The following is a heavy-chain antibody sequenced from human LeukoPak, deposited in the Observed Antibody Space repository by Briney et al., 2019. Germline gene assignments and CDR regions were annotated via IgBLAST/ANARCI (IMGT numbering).Heavy chain of an antibody. CDR1: GFTDITND. CDR2: LYSDGNT. CDR3: ARGVEPLAASTLAY. D-gene: IGHD2-15*01. Sequence: GGSLRLSCAASGFTDITNDMTWVRQAPGKGLEWVSVLYSDGNTKYADSVQGRFTISRDNSKNTLYLEMNSLSPDDTAVYYCARGVEPLAASTLAYWGQGTLVTVSS. J-gene: IGHJ4*02. V-gene: IGHV3-53*01.